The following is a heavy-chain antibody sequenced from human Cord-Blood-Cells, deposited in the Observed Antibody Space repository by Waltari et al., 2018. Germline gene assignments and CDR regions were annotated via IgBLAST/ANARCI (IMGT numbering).Heavy chain of an antibody. Sequence: EVQLVESGGGLVQPGGSLRLSCAASGITVRSYWLHWVRRAPGTGLVWVSRINSDGCSTSYADSVKGRFTISRDNAKNTLYLQMNSLRAEDTAVYYCARDYGDAFDIWGQGTMVTVSS. D-gene: IGHD4-17*01. CDR2: INSDGCST. CDR3: ARDYGDAFDI. CDR1: GITVRSYW. J-gene: IGHJ3*02. V-gene: IGHV3-74*01.